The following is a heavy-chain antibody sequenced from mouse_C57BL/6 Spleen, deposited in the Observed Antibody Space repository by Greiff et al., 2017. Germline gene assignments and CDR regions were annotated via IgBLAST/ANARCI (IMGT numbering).Heavy chain of an antibody. CDR3: ARNSRGDYSNYFDY. D-gene: IGHD2-5*01. CDR1: GYTFTSYW. V-gene: IGHV1-64*01. Sequence: QVQLQQPGAELVKPGASVKLSCKASGYTFTSYWMHWVKQRPGQGLEWIGMIHPNSGSTNYNEKFKSKATLTVDNSSSTAYIQLSSLTSEDSAVYYCARNSRGDYSNYFDYWGQGTTLTVSS. CDR2: IHPNSGST. J-gene: IGHJ2*01.